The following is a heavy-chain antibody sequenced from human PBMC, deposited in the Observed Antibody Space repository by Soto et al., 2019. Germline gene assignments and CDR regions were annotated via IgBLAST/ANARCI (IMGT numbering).Heavy chain of an antibody. J-gene: IGHJ5*02. D-gene: IGHD6-13*01. V-gene: IGHV1-18*01. CDR1: GYTFASYG. CDR2: ISAYNGNT. CDR3: ARDRMVIAAAYSTNWFDP. Sequence: ASVKVSCKASGYTFASYGISWVRQAPGQGLEWMGWISAYNGNTNYAQKLQGRVTMTTDTSTSTAYMELRSLRSDDTAVYYCARDRMVIAAAYSTNWFDPWGQGTLVTVAS.